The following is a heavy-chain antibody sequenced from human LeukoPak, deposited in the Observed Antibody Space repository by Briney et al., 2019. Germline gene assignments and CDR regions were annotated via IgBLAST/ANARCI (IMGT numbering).Heavy chain of an antibody. CDR2: IFHNGNT. CDR1: GGSISSYY. Sequence: SETLSLTCTVSGGSISSYYWGWIRQPPGKGLEWIGNIFHNGNTYYNPSLKSRVTMSIDTSKKQFSLKLRTATAADTAVYYCARIEDVTRGYNHAYYFDYWGQGTLVTVSS. J-gene: IGHJ4*02. CDR3: ARIEDVTRGYNHAYYFDY. D-gene: IGHD5-18*01. V-gene: IGHV4-59*04.